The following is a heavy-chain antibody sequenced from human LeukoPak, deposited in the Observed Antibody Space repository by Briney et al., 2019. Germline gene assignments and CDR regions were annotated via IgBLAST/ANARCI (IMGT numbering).Heavy chain of an antibody. V-gene: IGHV3-11*06. D-gene: IGHD5-24*01. CDR3: ARGSRTIELGDDY. J-gene: IGHJ4*02. Sequence: PGGSLRLSCAASGFTFSDSYMSWIRQTPGKGLGWLSYISSSSSDTNYADSVKGRFTISRDNAKNSLYLQMNSLRAEDTAVYYCARGSRTIELGDDYWGQGTLVTVSS. CDR1: GFTFSDSY. CDR2: ISSSSSDT.